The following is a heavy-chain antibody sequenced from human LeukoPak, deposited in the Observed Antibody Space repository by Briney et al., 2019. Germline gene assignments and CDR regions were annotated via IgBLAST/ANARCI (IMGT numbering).Heavy chain of an antibody. V-gene: IGHV1-2*02. D-gene: IGHD6-13*01. CDR3: ARYRQLDFDP. J-gene: IGHJ5*02. Sequence: ASVKVSCKASGYTFTGYYMHWVRQAPGQGLEWMGWINPNHGDTNYAQKFQDRVSMTRDTSISTAYMELSRLRSDDTAVYYCARYRQLDFDPWGQGTLVTVSS. CDR1: GYTFTGYY. CDR2: INPNHGDT.